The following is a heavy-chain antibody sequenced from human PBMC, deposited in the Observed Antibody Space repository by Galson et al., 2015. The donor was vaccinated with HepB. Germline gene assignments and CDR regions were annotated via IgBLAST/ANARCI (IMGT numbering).Heavy chain of an antibody. CDR3: ARAATPGYCSSTSCSQDYYYYYMDV. CDR1: GFTVSSNY. V-gene: IGHV3-53*01. Sequence: SLRLSCAASGFTVSSNYMSWVRQAPGKGLEWVSVIYSGGSTYYADSVKGRFTISRDNSKNTLYLQMNSLRAEDTAVYYCARAATPGYCSSTSCSQDYYYYYMDVWGKGTTVTVSS. CDR2: IYSGGST. J-gene: IGHJ6*03. D-gene: IGHD2-2*01.